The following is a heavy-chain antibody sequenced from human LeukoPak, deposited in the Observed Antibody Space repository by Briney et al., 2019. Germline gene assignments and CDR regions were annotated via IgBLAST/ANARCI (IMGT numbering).Heavy chain of an antibody. D-gene: IGHD2-15*01. Sequence: GGSLRLSCEASGFSLSSYEMNWVRQAPGKGLEWVSHISSRGSTIYYADSVKGRFTISRDNAKNSLYLQMNSLRADDTAVYYCARDLCSGVSCYRPYGLDVWGQGTTVTVSS. CDR3: ARDLCSGVSCYRPYGLDV. CDR1: GFSLSSYE. J-gene: IGHJ6*02. CDR2: ISSRGSTI. V-gene: IGHV3-48*03.